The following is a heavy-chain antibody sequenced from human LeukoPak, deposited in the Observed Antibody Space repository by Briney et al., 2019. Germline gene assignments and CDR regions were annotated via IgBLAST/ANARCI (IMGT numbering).Heavy chain of an antibody. J-gene: IGHJ4*02. Sequence: ASVKVSCKASGYTFTSYGISWVRQAPGQGLEWMGWISAYNGNTNYAQKLQGRVTMTTDTSTSTAYMELRSLRSDDTAVYYCARDIVGDIVVVVAASAPPHYFDYWGQGTLVTVSS. CDR3: ARDIVGDIVVVVAASAPPHYFDY. V-gene: IGHV1-18*01. CDR2: ISAYNGNT. D-gene: IGHD2-15*01. CDR1: GYTFTSYG.